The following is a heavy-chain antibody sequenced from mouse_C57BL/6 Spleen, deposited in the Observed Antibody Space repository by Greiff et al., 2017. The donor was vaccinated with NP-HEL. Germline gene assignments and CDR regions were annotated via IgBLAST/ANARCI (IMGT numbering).Heavy chain of an antibody. CDR3: ARDPLTGLDY. D-gene: IGHD4-1*01. J-gene: IGHJ2*01. Sequence: EVKVVESEGGLVQPGSSMKLSCTASGFTFSDYYMAWVRQVPEKGLEWVANINYDGSSTYYLDSLKSRFIISRDNAKNILYLQMSSLKSEDTATYYCARDPLTGLDYWGQGTTLTVSS. V-gene: IGHV5-16*01. CDR2: INYDGSST. CDR1: GFTFSDYY.